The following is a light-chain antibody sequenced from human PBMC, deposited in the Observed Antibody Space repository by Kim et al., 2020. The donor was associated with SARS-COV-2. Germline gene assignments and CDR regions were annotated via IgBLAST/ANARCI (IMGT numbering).Light chain of an antibody. V-gene: IGLV7-46*01. CDR3: LLSYSGVWV. Sequence: PARTVTRTLSPSPGPVTRSHFPYWFQQSPGQAPRTLISDTTNTHSWTPARFSGSLLGDKAALTLSGAQPEDEADYYCLLSYSGVWVFGGGTQLTVL. CDR1: PGPVTRSHF. J-gene: IGLJ3*02. CDR2: DTT.